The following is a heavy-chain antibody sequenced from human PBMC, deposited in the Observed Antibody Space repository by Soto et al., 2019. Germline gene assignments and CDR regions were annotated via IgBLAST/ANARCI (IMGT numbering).Heavy chain of an antibody. D-gene: IGHD6-19*01. J-gene: IGHJ3*02. Sequence: QVQLVQSGAEVKKPGSSVKVSCKASGGTFSSYTISWVRQAPGQGLEWMGRIIPILGIANYAQKFQGRVTITADKSTSTAYMELSSLRSEDTAVYYCARGNSSGWYVGAFDIWSQGTMVTVSS. V-gene: IGHV1-69*02. CDR1: GGTFSSYT. CDR3: ARGNSSGWYVGAFDI. CDR2: IIPILGIA.